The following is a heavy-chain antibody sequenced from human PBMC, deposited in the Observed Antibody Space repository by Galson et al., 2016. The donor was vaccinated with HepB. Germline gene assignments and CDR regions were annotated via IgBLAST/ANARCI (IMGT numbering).Heavy chain of an antibody. V-gene: IGHV4-39*01. J-gene: IGHJ4*02. Sequence: SETLSLTCTVSGGSISSSSHYWGWIRRPPGKGLEWIGSRYYSGSTYYNPSLKSRVTISVDTSKNQFSLKVTSVTAADTAVYYCARQGIMGVTNYFDYWGQGTLVTVSS. D-gene: IGHD1-26*01. CDR3: ARQGIMGVTNYFDY. CDR1: GGSISSSSHY. CDR2: RYYSGST.